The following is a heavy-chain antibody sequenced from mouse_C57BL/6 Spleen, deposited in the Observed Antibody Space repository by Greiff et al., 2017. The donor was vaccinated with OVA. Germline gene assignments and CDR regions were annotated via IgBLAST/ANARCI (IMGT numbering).Heavy chain of an antibody. CDR1: GYTFTSYW. J-gene: IGHJ4*01. V-gene: IGHV1-61*01. CDR3: AREGGSSLYAMDY. Sequence: QVQLQQPGAELVKPGASVKVSCKASGYTFTSYWMHWVKQRPGQGLEWIGNIYPSDSETHYNQKFKDKATLTVDKSSSTAYMQLSSLTSEDSAVYYCAREGGSSLYAMDYWGQGTSVTVSS. D-gene: IGHD1-1*01. CDR2: IYPSDSET.